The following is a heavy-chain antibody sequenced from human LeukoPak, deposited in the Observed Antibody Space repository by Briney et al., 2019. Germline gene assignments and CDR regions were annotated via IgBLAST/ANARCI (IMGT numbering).Heavy chain of an antibody. CDR3: ARVTDSSSWVIAY. D-gene: IGHD6-13*01. CDR1: GFTFSSNW. Sequence: GGSLRLSCAASGFTFSSNWMHWVRQAPGKGLVWVSRINGDGSSTNYADSVRGRFTISRDNAKNTLYLQMNSLRAEDTAVYYCARVTDSSSWVIAYWGQGTLVTVSS. V-gene: IGHV3-74*01. J-gene: IGHJ4*02. CDR2: INGDGSST.